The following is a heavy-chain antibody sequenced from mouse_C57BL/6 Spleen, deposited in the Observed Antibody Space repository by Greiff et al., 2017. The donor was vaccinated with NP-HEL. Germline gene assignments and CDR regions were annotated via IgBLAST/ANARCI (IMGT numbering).Heavy chain of an antibody. CDR1: GFTFSDYY. Sequence: EVKVEESGGGLVQPGGSLKLSCAASGFTFSDYYMYWVRQTPEKRLEWVAYISNGGGSTYYPDTVKGRFTISRDNAKNTLYLQMSRLKSEDTAMYYCARQRSGGGYFDVWGTGTTVTVSS. CDR2: ISNGGGST. CDR3: ARQRSGGGYFDV. J-gene: IGHJ1*03. V-gene: IGHV5-12*01.